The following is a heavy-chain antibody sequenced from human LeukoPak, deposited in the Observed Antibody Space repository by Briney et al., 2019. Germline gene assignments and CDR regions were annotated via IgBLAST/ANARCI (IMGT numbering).Heavy chain of an antibody. Sequence: GGSLRLSCVASGFTFSNYWMTWVRQAPGKGLEWVANIKEDGSEKNYADSVKGRFTISRDNAKNSLYMQMNSLRGEDTAVYYCARARYSDFWGQGTLVTVSS. CDR1: GFTFSNYW. J-gene: IGHJ4*02. V-gene: IGHV3-7*01. CDR2: IKEDGSEK. CDR3: ARARYSDF.